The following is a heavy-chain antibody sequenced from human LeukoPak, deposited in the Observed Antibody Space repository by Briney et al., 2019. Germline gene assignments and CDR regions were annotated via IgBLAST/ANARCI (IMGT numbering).Heavy chain of an antibody. CDR3: ARRRVAGTHFDY. CDR1: GGSISSYY. J-gene: IGHJ4*02. D-gene: IGHD6-19*01. V-gene: IGHV4-59*08. CDR2: IYYSGST. Sequence: PSETLSLTCTVSGGSISSYYWSWIRQPPGKGLEWTGYIYYSGSTNYNPSLKSRVTISVDTSKNQFSLKLSSVTAADTAVYYCARRRVAGTHFDYWGQGTLVTVSS.